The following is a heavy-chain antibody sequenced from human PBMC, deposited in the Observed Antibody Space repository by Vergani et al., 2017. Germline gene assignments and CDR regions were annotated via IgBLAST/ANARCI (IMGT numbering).Heavy chain of an antibody. D-gene: IGHD1-26*01. CDR1: GLPFGSYA. Sequence: EVQLLESGGGLVQPGGSLRLSCAASGLPFGSYALRWVRRAPGKGLEWVSAISGSGGSTYYADSVKGRFTISRDNSKNTLYLQMNSLRAEDTAVYYCAKDRELRHPDYWGQGTLVTVSS. V-gene: IGHV3-23*01. J-gene: IGHJ4*02. CDR3: AKDRELRHPDY. CDR2: ISGSGGST.